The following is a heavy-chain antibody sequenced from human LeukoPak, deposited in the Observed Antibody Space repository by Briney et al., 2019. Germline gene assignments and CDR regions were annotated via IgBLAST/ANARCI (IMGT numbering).Heavy chain of an antibody. V-gene: IGHV3-23*01. CDR3: ARGYCRGGTCSNSF. Sequence: GGSLRLSCAAAGFSFSTYPMNWVRQVPGKGLEWVSATSRSGDTTYYADSVKGRFTISRDNSKTSLSLQMNSLRDDDTAVYYCARGYCRGGTCSNSFWGQGTLVTVSS. CDR2: TSRSGDTT. CDR1: GFSFSTYP. D-gene: IGHD2-15*01. J-gene: IGHJ4*02.